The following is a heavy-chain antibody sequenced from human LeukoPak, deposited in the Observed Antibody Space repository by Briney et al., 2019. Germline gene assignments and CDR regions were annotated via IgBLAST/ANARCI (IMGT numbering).Heavy chain of an antibody. D-gene: IGHD6-13*01. CDR2: IIGSGSST. J-gene: IGHJ4*02. Sequence: GGSLTLSCAASGFTFSSYAMSWVRQAPGKGLEWVSAIIGSGSSTYYADSVKGRFTISRDNSKNTLFLQMNSLRAEDTAVYYCAKDRAQQLVLDFWGQGTLVTVSS. V-gene: IGHV3-23*01. CDR1: GFTFSSYA. CDR3: AKDRAQQLVLDF.